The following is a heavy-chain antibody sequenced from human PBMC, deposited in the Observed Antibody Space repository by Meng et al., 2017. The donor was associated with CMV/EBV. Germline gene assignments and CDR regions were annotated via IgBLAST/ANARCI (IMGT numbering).Heavy chain of an antibody. CDR2: MNPNSGNT. J-gene: IGHJ6*02. CDR3: ARGAAPYYDFWSGYYLWGFYYGMDV. CDR1: GYTFTSYD. D-gene: IGHD3-3*01. V-gene: IGHV1-8*01. Sequence: ASVKVSCKASGYTFTSYDINWVRQATGQGLEWMGWMNPNSGNTGYAQKFRGRVTMTRNTSISTAYMELSSLRSEDTAVYYCARGAAPYYDFWSGYYLWGFYYGMDVWGQGTTVTVSS.